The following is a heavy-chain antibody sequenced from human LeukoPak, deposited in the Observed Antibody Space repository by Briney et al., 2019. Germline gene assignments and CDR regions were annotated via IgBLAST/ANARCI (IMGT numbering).Heavy chain of an antibody. V-gene: IGHV7-4-1*02. Sequence: GASVKVSCKASGYTFTGYGMNWVREAPGQGLEWMGWINTNTGDPTYAQAFRERFVFSLDTSVSTAYLQISSLEAEDTAVYYCARGVDYWGQGTLVTVSS. CDR2: INTNTGDP. CDR3: ARGVDY. J-gene: IGHJ4*02. CDR1: GYTFTGYG.